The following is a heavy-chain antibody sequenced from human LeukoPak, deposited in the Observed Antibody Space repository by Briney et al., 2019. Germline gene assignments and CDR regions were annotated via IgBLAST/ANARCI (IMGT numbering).Heavy chain of an antibody. Sequence: SETLSLTCTVSGXSVSSGSYFWSWIRQPPGEGPQWIGYIYHDGSTNYSPSLRSRVSISVDTYKNQLSLKLSSVTTADTAVYFCATFFDFWFGPWGQGTQVTVSS. D-gene: IGHD5/OR15-5a*01. V-gene: IGHV4-61*01. CDR2: IYHDGST. CDR3: ATFFDFWFGP. J-gene: IGHJ5*02. CDR1: GXSVSSGSYF.